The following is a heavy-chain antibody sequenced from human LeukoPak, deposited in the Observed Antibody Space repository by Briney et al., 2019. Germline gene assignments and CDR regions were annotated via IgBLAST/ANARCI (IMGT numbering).Heavy chain of an antibody. CDR3: ARGLVVVTASTPDAFDI. Sequence: SSETLSLTCTVSGGSISSYYWSWIRQPPGKGLEWIGYIYYSGSTYYNPSLKSRVTISVDTSKNQFSLKLSSVTAADTAVYYCARGLVVVTASTPDAFDIWGQGTMVTVSS. J-gene: IGHJ3*02. CDR1: GGSISSYY. D-gene: IGHD2-21*02. CDR2: IYYSGST. V-gene: IGHV4-30-4*01.